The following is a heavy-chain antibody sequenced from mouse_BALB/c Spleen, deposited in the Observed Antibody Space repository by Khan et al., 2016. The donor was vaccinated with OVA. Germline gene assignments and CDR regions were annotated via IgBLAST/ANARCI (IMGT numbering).Heavy chain of an antibody. CDR1: GYTFTDYY. CDR3: ARRNYFGYTFAY. D-gene: IGHD1-2*01. Sequence: QVQLQQSGAELARPGASVKLSCKASGYTFTDYYINWVKLRTGRGLEWIGEISPGSGDTYYNERFKGKATLTADKSSSTAYMQLSSLTSEASAVYFCARRNYFGYTFAYWGQGTLVTVSA. CDR2: ISPGSGDT. V-gene: IGHV1-77*01. J-gene: IGHJ3*01.